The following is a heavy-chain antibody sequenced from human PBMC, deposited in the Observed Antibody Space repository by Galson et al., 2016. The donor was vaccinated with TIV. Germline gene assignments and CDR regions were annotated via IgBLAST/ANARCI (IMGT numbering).Heavy chain of an antibody. Sequence: SLRLSCAASGFTFSSWHMDWVRQAPGEGLEWISFITYTSATIYYADSVKGRFTVSRDNAKNSLYLQMNSLRAEDTAVYYCARPGNYDGDRRGAFDFWGQGTMVTVSP. CDR1: GFTFSSWH. CDR2: ITYTSATI. J-gene: IGHJ3*01. V-gene: IGHV3-48*04. CDR3: ARPGNYDGDRRGAFDF. D-gene: IGHD4-23*01.